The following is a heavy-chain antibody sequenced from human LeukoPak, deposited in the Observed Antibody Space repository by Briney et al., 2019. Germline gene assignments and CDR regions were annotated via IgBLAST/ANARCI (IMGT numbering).Heavy chain of an antibody. V-gene: IGHV4-59*08. D-gene: IGHD3-16*01. Sequence: PSETLSLTCTVSGVSISNHYSSWIRQPPGKGLEWIGYIYYTGNTNYNPSLKSRVTISEDTSKNQVSLELSSVTAADTAVYYCVRGSTLRHYQYWGQGTLVTVSS. J-gene: IGHJ4*02. CDR1: GVSISNHY. CDR2: IYYTGNT. CDR3: VRGSTLRHYQY.